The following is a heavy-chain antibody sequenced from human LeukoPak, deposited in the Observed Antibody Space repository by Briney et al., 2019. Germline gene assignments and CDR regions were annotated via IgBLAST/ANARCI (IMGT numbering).Heavy chain of an antibody. Sequence: GGSLRLSCAASGFTFSSYGMHWVRQAPGKGLEWVAFIRYDGSNKNYADSVKGRFTISRDNSKNTLYLQMNSLRAEDTAVYYCAKGARYYDFWSGYPAYYYYYMDVWGKGTTVTVSS. CDR2: IRYDGSNK. CDR1: GFTFSSYG. J-gene: IGHJ6*03. CDR3: AKGARYYDFWSGYPAYYYYYMDV. V-gene: IGHV3-30*02. D-gene: IGHD3-3*01.